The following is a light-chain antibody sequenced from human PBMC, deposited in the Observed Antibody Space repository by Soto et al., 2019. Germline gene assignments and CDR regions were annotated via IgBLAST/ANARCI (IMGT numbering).Light chain of an antibody. V-gene: IGKV1-5*01. CDR3: QQYNNYPWT. CDR2: NAS. J-gene: IGKJ1*01. CDR1: QTVSDW. Sequence: DIQMTQSPSTLSASIGDRVTITCRASQTVSDWLAWYQQKPGKAPKLLIYNASILQSGVPSRFSGSGSGTEFTLTISSLQPDDFATYYCQQYNNYPWTFGPGTKVEI.